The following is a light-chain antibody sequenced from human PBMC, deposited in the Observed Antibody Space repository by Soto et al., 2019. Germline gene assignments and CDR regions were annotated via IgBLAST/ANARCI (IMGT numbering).Light chain of an antibody. Sequence: DIQLTQSPSFLSASVGDRVTITCRASQGISSYLAWYQQKPGKAPKLLIYAASTLQSGVPSRFSGSGSATEFNLTITSLQPEDFATYYCQQLDSYPLTFGGGTKVEIK. J-gene: IGKJ4*01. CDR2: AAS. V-gene: IGKV1-9*01. CDR3: QQLDSYPLT. CDR1: QGISSY.